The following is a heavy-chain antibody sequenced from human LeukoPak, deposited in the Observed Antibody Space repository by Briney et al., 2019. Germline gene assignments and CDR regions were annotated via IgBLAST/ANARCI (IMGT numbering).Heavy chain of an antibody. CDR3: ARDLRVTRGPDY. V-gene: IGHV1-69*05. Sequence: GSSVKVSCKASGGTFSSYAISWVRQAPGQGLEWMGGIIPIFGTANYAQKFQGRVTMTTDTSTSTAYMELRSLRSDDTAVYYCARDLRVTRGPDYWGQGTLVTVSS. CDR2: IIPIFGTA. CDR1: GGTFSSYA. J-gene: IGHJ4*02.